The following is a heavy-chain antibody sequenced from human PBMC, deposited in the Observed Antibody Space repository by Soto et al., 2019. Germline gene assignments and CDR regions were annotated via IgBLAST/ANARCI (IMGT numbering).Heavy chain of an antibody. CDR3: ARDHVEAAAAGTAWFDP. CDR1: GGSISSGGYY. Sequence: QVQLQESGPGLVKPSQTLSLTCTVSGGSISSGGYYWSWIRQHPGKGLEWIGYIYYSGSTYYNPSLKSRVTISVDTSKNQFSLKLSSVTAADTAVYYCARDHVEAAAAGTAWFDPWGQGTLVTVSS. V-gene: IGHV4-31*03. J-gene: IGHJ5*02. CDR2: IYYSGST. D-gene: IGHD6-13*01.